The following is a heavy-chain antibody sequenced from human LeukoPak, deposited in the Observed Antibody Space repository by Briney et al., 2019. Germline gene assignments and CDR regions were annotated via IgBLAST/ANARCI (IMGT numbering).Heavy chain of an antibody. CDR3: ARLLWFGELGGTYYFDY. J-gene: IGHJ4*02. Sequence: SSETLSLTCTVSGDSISSNYWSWIRQPPGKGLEWIGSIYYSGSTYYNPSLKSRVTISVDTSKNQFSLKLSSVTAADTAVYYCARLLWFGELGGTYYFDYWGQGTLVTVSS. D-gene: IGHD3-10*01. CDR2: IYYSGST. V-gene: IGHV4-59*05. CDR1: GDSISSNY.